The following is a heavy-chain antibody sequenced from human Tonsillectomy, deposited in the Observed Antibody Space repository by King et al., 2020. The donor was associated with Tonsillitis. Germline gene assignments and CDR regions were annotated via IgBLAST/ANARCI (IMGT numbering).Heavy chain of an antibody. CDR3: ITDPGDYADY. Sequence: VQLVESGGGLVKPGGSLRLSCAASGITFINAWMSWVRQAPWKGLEWVGRIKRTTDGGATDYAAPVRGRFSISRDDSQNTLYLHMLGLRTEDTAVYYCITDPGDYADYWGQGALVTVSS. CDR1: GITFINAW. CDR2: IKRTTDGGAT. V-gene: IGHV3-15*01. D-gene: IGHD4-17*01. J-gene: IGHJ4*02.